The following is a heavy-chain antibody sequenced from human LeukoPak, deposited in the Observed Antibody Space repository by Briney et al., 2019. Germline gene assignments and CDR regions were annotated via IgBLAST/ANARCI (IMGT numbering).Heavy chain of an antibody. CDR3: ARDAGYSSGWVDY. CDR2: IYYSGST. Sequence: SETLSLTCTVSGGSISSGDYYRSWIRQPPGKGLEWIGYIYYSGSTYYNPSLKSRVTISVDTSKNQFSLKLSSVTAADTAVYYCARDAGYSSGWVDYWGQGTLVTVSS. CDR1: GGSISSGDYY. D-gene: IGHD6-19*01. J-gene: IGHJ4*02. V-gene: IGHV4-30-4*08.